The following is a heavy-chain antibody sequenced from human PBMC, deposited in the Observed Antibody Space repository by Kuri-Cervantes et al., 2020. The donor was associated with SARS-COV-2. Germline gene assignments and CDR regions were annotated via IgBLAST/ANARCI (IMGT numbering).Heavy chain of an antibody. V-gene: IGHV3-21*04. CDR1: GFTFNTYN. CDR2: IGPSNTYI. CDR3: AKDENWVTIFESSFDY. Sequence: GGSLRLSCTASGFTFNTYNMKWVRQAPGKGLEWVSGIGPSNTYIYYADSVKGRFIISRDNAKNSLYLQMNSLRAEDTAVYYCAKDENWVTIFESSFDYWGQGTLVTVSS. D-gene: IGHD3-3*01. J-gene: IGHJ4*02.